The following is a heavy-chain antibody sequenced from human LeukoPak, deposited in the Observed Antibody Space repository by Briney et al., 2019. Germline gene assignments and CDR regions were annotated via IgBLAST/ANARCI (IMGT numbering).Heavy chain of an antibody. D-gene: IGHD6-19*01. CDR3: ARQWRGWFDP. J-gene: IGHJ5*02. CDR2: INHSGST. Sequence: SETLSLTCAVYGGSFSGYYWSWIRQPPGKGLEWIGEINHSGSTNYNPSLKSRVTISVDTSKNQFSLKLSPVTAADTAVYYCARQWRGWFDPWGQGTLVTVSS. CDR1: GGSFSGYY. V-gene: IGHV4-34*01.